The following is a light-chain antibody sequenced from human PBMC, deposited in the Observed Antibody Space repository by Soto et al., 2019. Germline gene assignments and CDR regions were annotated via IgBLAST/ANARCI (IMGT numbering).Light chain of an antibody. CDR1: FSNIGSNT. CDR3: AVWDNSMTAWV. Sequence: QSVLTQPPSASGTPGQRVTISCSGSFSNIGSNTVNWYQQLPGTAPKLLIYSNNQRPSGVPDRISGTKSGTSASLAISGLQSEDEAHYYCAVWDNSMTAWVFGGGTKVTVL. CDR2: SNN. V-gene: IGLV1-44*01. J-gene: IGLJ3*02.